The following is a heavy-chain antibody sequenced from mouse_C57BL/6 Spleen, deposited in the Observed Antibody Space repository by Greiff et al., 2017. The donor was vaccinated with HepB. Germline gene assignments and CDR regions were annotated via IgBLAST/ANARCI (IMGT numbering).Heavy chain of an antibody. V-gene: IGHV1-15*01. J-gene: IGHJ2*01. D-gene: IGHD2-1*01. CDR2: IDPETGGT. CDR1: GYTFTDYE. Sequence: QVQLQQSGAELVRPGASVTLSCKASGYTFTDYEMHWVKQTPVHGLEWIGAIDPETGGTAYNQKFKGKAILTADKSSSTAYMELRSLTSEDSAVYYCTRRNSHYFDYWGQGTTLTVSS. CDR3: TRRNSHYFDY.